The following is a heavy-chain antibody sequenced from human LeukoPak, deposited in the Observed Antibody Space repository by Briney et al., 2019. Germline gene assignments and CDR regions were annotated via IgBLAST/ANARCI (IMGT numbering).Heavy chain of an antibody. CDR3: AKGGIAVAGTPWYYYGMDV. CDR2: INGGGSGT. D-gene: IGHD6-19*01. V-gene: IGHV3-23*01. Sequence: GGSLRLSCAASGFTFSNNAMHWVRQAPGKGLEWVSAINGGGSGTFYADSVRGRFTISRDNSKNTLYLQMNSLRAEDTAVYYCAKGGIAVAGTPWYYYGMDVWGQGTTVTVSS. J-gene: IGHJ6*02. CDR1: GFTFSNNA.